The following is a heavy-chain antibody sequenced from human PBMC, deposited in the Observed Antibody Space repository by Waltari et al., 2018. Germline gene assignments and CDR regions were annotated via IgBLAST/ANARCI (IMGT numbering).Heavy chain of an antibody. J-gene: IGHJ1*01. CDR3: ARDFSLYYYGARYFQP. CDR2: INLNRGDT. V-gene: IGHV1-2*02. D-gene: IGHD3-10*01. Sequence: QVQLVQSGAEVRKPGASVNVSCKASGFSFTGNYIHWVLQAPGQGLEWMGWINLNRGDTDLSPKCQGRVNMTRDTSIRTTYMELSRLRSDDTAVYYCARDFSLYYYGARYFQPWGQGTLVTVSS. CDR1: GFSFTGNY.